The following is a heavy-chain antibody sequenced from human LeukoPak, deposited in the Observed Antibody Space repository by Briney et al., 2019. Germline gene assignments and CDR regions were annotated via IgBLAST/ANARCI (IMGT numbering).Heavy chain of an antibody. J-gene: IGHJ4*02. CDR1: GYTFTGYY. CDR3: ARGRGRATYDY. Sequence: GASVKVSCKASGYTFTGYYMHWVRQAPGQGLEWMGWINPNSGGTNYARKFQGRVTMTRDTSISTAYMELSRLRSDDTAVYYCARGRGRATYDYWGQGTLVTVSS. D-gene: IGHD5-24*01. V-gene: IGHV1-2*02. CDR2: INPNSGGT.